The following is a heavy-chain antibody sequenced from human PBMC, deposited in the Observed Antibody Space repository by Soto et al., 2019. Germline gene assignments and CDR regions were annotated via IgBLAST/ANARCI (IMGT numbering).Heavy chain of an antibody. CDR2: IYSSENT. D-gene: IGHD2-2*03. CDR1: GGSVSSSSYS. J-gene: IGHJ6*02. Sequence: SETLSLTCTVSGGSVSSSSYSWGWIRQSPGKGLEWIGTIYSSENTYYNPSLLSRVTISVDTSKNEFSERLSSVTAAATAVYYCVRLYGYCISTNCHGYYGMDVWGQGPTVTVSS. CDR3: VRLYGYCISTNCHGYYGMDV. V-gene: IGHV4-39*01.